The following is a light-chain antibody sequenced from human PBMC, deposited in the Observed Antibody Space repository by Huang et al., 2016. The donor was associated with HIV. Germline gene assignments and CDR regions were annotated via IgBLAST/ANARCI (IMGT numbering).Light chain of an antibody. CDR2: GAS. CDR1: QGVSNN. V-gene: IGKV3D-15*01. Sequence: EIVMTQSPATLSVSPGERATLPCRASQGVSNNIAWYQQKPGQTPKLLIHGASTRATGIAAKFSGRGSGTDFNLTITSLQPEDSAVYYCQHYNNWPPWTFGPGTQVEI. J-gene: IGKJ1*01. CDR3: QHYNNWPPWT.